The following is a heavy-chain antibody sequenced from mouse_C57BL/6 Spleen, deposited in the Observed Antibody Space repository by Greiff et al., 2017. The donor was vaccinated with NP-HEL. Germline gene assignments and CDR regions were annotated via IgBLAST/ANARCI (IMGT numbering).Heavy chain of an antibody. CDR3: ARAHYDYDGRYYDV. Sequence: DVQLQESGPGLVKPSQSLSLTCSVTGYSITSGYYWNWIRQFPGNKLEWMGYISYDGSNNYKPSLKKRISITSDTAKNQFFLKLNSVTTEDTVTYYCARAHYDYDGRYYDVWGTVTTVTVSS. D-gene: IGHD2-4*01. CDR2: ISYDGSN. J-gene: IGHJ1*03. V-gene: IGHV3-6*01. CDR1: GYSITSGYY.